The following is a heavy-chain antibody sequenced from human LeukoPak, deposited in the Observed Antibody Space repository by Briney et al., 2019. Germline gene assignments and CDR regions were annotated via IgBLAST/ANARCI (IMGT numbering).Heavy chain of an antibody. CDR3: ARDLFSSSWYVCSFDY. V-gene: IGHV1-46*01. Sequence: GASVKVSCKASGYTFTSYYMHWVRQAPGQGLEWVGIINPSGGSTSYAQKFQGRVTMTRDMSTSTVYMELSSLRSEDTAVYYCARDLFSSSWYVCSFDYWGQGTLVTVSS. CDR2: INPSGGST. CDR1: GYTFTSYY. D-gene: IGHD6-13*01. J-gene: IGHJ4*02.